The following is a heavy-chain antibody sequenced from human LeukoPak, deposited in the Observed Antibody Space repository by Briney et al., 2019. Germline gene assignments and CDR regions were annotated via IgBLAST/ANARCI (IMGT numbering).Heavy chain of an antibody. Sequence: GGSLRLSCAASGFTFSSYAMHWVRQAPGKGLEWVSGISWNSGSIGYADSVKGRFTISRDNAKNSLYLQMNSLRAEDTALYYCAKGSYGSGLVFDYWGQGTLVTVSS. CDR1: GFTFSSYA. D-gene: IGHD3-10*01. V-gene: IGHV3-9*01. CDR2: ISWNSGSI. CDR3: AKGSYGSGLVFDY. J-gene: IGHJ4*02.